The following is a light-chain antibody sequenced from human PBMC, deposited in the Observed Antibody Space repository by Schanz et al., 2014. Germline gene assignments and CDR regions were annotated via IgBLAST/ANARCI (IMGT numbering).Light chain of an antibody. CDR3: QQSYSTPPT. V-gene: IGKV1-5*01. CDR2: DAS. Sequence: IQMTQSPSTLSASVGDRVTITCRASQSISSNLAWYQQKPGKAPKLLIYDASSLERGVPSRIRGSGSGTEFTLTVTSLQPXXXXXXYCQQSYSTPPTFGQGTKVEIK. J-gene: IGKJ1*01. CDR1: QSISSN.